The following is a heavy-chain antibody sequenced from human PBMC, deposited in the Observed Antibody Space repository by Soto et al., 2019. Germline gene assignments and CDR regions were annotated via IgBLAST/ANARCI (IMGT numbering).Heavy chain of an antibody. Sequence: QVQLQESGPGLVKPSGTLSLTCAVSGGSISSSNWWSWVRQPPGKGLEWIGEIYHSGNTNYNPSLKRRVTRAVDKSRNQFSLKLSSVTAADTAVYYCARRWGEGRVDSWGQGTLVTVSS. D-gene: IGHD3-10*01. J-gene: IGHJ4*02. CDR3: ARRWGEGRVDS. CDR1: GGSISSSNW. V-gene: IGHV4-4*02. CDR2: IYHSGNT.